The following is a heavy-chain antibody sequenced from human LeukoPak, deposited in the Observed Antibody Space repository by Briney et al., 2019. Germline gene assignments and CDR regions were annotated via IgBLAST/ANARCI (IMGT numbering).Heavy chain of an antibody. CDR3: EKDSVYSSSWYAGDY. D-gene: IGHD6-13*01. CDR2: ISGSSGST. V-gene: IGHV3-23*01. Sequence: PGGSLRLSCAAFGFTFSSYAMSWVRQAPGKGLERVSAISGSSGSTYYADSVKGRFTISRDSSKNTLYLQMNSLRAEDTAVYYCEKDSVYSSSWYAGDYWGQGTLVTVSS. CDR1: GFTFSSYA. J-gene: IGHJ4*02.